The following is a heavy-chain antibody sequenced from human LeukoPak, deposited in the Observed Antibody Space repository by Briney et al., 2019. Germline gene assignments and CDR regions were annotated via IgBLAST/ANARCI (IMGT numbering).Heavy chain of an antibody. CDR2: ISPSGGSR. J-gene: IGHJ6*02. V-gene: IGHV3-23*01. CDR1: GFTFSSYA. Sequence: GGSLRLSCAASGFTFSSYAMSWVRQAPGKGLEWVSAISPSGGSRYYADSVKGRFAISRDNSKNTLYLQMNSLRAEDTALYRCARNNGMDVWGQGTTVIVSS. CDR3: ARNNGMDV.